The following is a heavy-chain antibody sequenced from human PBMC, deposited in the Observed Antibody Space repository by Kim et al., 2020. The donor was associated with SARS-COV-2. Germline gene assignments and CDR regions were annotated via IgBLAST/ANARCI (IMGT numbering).Heavy chain of an antibody. CDR2: IYYSGST. CDR3: AADNYDFWSGYYSGYFDY. D-gene: IGHD3-3*01. CDR1: GGSISSSSYY. Sequence: SETLSLTCTVSGGSISSSSYYWGWIRQPPGKGLEWIGSIYYSGSTYYNPSLKSRVTISVDTSKNQFSLKLSSVTAADTAVYYCAADNYDFWSGYYSGYFDYWGQGTLVTVSS. V-gene: IGHV4-39*01. J-gene: IGHJ4*02.